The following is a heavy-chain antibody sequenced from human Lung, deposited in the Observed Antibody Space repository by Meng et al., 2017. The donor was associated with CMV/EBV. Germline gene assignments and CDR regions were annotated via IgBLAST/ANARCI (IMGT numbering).Heavy chain of an antibody. D-gene: IGHD1-26*01. J-gene: IGHJ4*02. CDR3: ARALGGMYSGCFNDY. CDR2: MSYDGSNK. Sequence: GESLKISCAVSRFTFSSYAMHWVRQAPGKGLEWVAVMSYDGSNKYYADSLKGRFTISRDNSKNTLFLQMNSLRAEDTAVYYCARALGGMYSGCFNDYWGQGTLVTVSS. CDR1: RFTFSSYA. V-gene: IGHV3-30*04.